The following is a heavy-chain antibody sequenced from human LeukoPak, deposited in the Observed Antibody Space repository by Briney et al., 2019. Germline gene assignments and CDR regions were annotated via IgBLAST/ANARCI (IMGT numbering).Heavy chain of an antibody. D-gene: IGHD3-16*01. CDR3: ARGGGLDV. CDR2: IKQDGSEK. Sequence: GGSLRLSCAASGFTFSSYWMSWVRQAPGKGLEWVANIKQDGSEKYYVDSVRGRFTISRDNAKNSLYLQMSNLRAEDTAVYFCARGGGLDVWGQGATVTVSS. V-gene: IGHV3-7*03. J-gene: IGHJ6*02. CDR1: GFTFSSYW.